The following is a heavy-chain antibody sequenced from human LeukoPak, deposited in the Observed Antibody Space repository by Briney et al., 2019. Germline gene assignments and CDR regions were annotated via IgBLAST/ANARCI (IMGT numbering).Heavy chain of an antibody. CDR2: INPNSGGT. V-gene: IGHV1-2*02. Sequence: VASVKVSCKASGYTFTGYYMHWVRQAPGQGLEWMGWINPNSGGTNYAQKFQGRVTMTRDTSISTAYMELSRLRSDDTAVYYCARDKGHILYYFDYWGQGTLVTVSS. CDR1: GYTFTGYY. D-gene: IGHD2-21*01. J-gene: IGHJ4*02. CDR3: ARDKGHILYYFDY.